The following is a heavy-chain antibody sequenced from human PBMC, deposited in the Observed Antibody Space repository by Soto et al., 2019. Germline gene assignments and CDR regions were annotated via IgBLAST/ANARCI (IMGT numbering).Heavy chain of an antibody. CDR3: ARDLGGWEDY. CDR1: GYTFTSYG. V-gene: IGHV1-18*01. D-gene: IGHD6-19*01. J-gene: IGHJ4*02. CDR2: ISAYNGHT. Sequence: QVQLVQSGAEVKKPGASVKVSCKASGYTFTSYGTSWVRQAPGQGLQRMGWISAYNGHTKYAQKLQGRVTMTTDTSTSTAYMELRCLRSDDTAVYYCARDLGGWEDYWGQGTLVTVSS.